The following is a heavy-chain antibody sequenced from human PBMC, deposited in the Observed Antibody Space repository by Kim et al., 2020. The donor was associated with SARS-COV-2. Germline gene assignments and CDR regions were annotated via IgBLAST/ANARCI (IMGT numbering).Heavy chain of an antibody. D-gene: IGHD6-19*01. Sequence: GRFTISRDNAKNSLYLQMNSLRAEDTALYYCAKDISPGSGSPIHYWYFDLWGRGTLVTVSS. V-gene: IGHV3-9*01. J-gene: IGHJ2*01. CDR3: AKDISPGSGSPIHYWYFDL.